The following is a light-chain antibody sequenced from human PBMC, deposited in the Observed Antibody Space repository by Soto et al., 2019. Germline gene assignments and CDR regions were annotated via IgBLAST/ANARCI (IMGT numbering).Light chain of an antibody. CDR1: GNDVGGYKY. J-gene: IGLJ2*01. CDR3: SSYTSSMSVV. CDR2: EVS. Sequence: QSVLTQPASVSGSPGQSITISCTGTGNDVGGYKYVSWYRQHPGKVPKLMIFEVSNRPSGVSKRFSGSKSANTASLNISALQADDEADYYCSSYTSSMSVVFGGGTKLTVL. V-gene: IGLV2-14*01.